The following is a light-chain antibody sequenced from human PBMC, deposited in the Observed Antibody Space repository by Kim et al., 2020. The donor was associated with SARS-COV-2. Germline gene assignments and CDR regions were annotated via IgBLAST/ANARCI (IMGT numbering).Light chain of an antibody. CDR1: NLQSKS. CDR3: QVWDGDSDHVV. Sequence: APGKTAKISCGGSNLQSKSVHWYQQKAGQAPVLVVSDDSDRRSGIPERFSGSYSGNTATLTISSVEAGDEADYYCQVWDGDSDHVVFGGGTQLTVL. J-gene: IGLJ2*01. V-gene: IGLV3-21*03. CDR2: DDS.